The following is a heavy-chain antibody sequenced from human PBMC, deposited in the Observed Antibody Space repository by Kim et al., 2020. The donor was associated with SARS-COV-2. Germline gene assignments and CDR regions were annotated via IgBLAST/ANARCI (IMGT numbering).Heavy chain of an antibody. CDR2: INHSGST. J-gene: IGHJ6*02. V-gene: IGHV4-34*01. Sequence: SETLSLTCAVYGGSFSGYYWSWIRQPPGKGLEWIGEINHSGSTNYSPSLKSRVTISVDTSKNQFSLKLSSVTAADTAVYYCARGPSAFHFWSASYGLDVWGQGTTVTVSS. D-gene: IGHD3-3*02. CDR1: GGSFSGYY. CDR3: ARGPSAFHFWSASYGLDV.